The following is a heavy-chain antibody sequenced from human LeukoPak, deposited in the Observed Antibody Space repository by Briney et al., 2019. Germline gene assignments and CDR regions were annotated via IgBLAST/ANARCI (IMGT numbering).Heavy chain of an antibody. D-gene: IGHD5-18*01. Sequence: GGSLRLSCAASGFTFSSYSMNWVRQAPGKGLEWVSSISSSSSYIYYADSVKGRFTISRDNAKNSLYLQMNSLRAEDTAVYYCARVGPSGYSYGHEYYWGQGTLVTVSS. V-gene: IGHV3-21*01. CDR1: GFTFSSYS. CDR3: ARVGPSGYSYGHEYY. J-gene: IGHJ4*02. CDR2: ISSSSSYI.